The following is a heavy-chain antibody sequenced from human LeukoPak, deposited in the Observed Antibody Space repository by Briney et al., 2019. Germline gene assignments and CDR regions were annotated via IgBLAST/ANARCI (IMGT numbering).Heavy chain of an antibody. CDR1: VFTFSSYS. V-gene: IGHV3-21*01. CDR3: TSYSSDAFFH. J-gene: IGHJ4*02. Sequence: GGSLRLSCAASVFTFSSYSMNWVRQAPGKGLEWVSSISSSSSYIYYADSVKGRFTISRDNAKNSLYLQMNSLRAEDTAVYYCTSYSSDAFFHWGQGTLVTVSS. D-gene: IGHD6-25*01. CDR2: ISSSSSYI.